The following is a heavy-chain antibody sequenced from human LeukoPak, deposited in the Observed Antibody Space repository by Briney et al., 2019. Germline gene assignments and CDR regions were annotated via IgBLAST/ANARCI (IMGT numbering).Heavy chain of an antibody. Sequence: PSETLSLTCTVSGGSISSGGYYWSWIRQHPGKGLEWIGYIYYIWSTYYNPSLKSRVTISVDTSKSQFSLKLSSVPAADTAVYYCARHQGFDILTGYPTDYYGMDVWGQGTTVTVSS. D-gene: IGHD3-9*01. V-gene: IGHV4-31*03. CDR2: IYYIWST. J-gene: IGHJ6*02. CDR1: GGSISSGGYY. CDR3: ARHQGFDILTGYPTDYYGMDV.